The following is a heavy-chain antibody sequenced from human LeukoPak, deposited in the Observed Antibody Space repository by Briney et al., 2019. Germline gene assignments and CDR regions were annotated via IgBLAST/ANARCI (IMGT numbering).Heavy chain of an antibody. CDR2: INPDGRRT. CDR1: GLTLSNHW. Sequence: GGSLRLSCAASGLTLSNHWMHWVRQVPGKGLVWVSRINPDGRRTDYAGSVKGRFTISRDNAKNTLYLQMSSLRAEDTAVYYCARVPHAMVRGVIITEFYFDYWGQGTLVTVSS. CDR3: ARVPHAMVRGVIITEFYFDY. J-gene: IGHJ4*02. V-gene: IGHV3-74*01. D-gene: IGHD3-10*01.